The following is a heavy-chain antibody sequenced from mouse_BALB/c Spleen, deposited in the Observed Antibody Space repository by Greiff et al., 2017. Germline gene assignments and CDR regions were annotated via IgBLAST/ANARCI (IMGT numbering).Heavy chain of an antibody. Sequence: VKLMESGAELVRPWTSVKVSCKASGYAFTNYLIEWVKQRPGQGLEWIGVINPGSGGTNYNEKFKGKATLTADKSSSTAYMQLSSLTSDDSAVYFCAREGNYGDAMDYWGQGTSVTVSS. CDR1: GYAFTNYL. CDR2: INPGSGGT. V-gene: IGHV1-54*01. CDR3: AREGNYGDAMDY. J-gene: IGHJ4*01. D-gene: IGHD2-1*01.